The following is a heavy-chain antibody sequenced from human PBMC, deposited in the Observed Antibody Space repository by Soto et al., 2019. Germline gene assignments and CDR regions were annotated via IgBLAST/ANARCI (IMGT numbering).Heavy chain of an antibody. CDR1: GGTFSSYA. D-gene: IGHD1-26*01. V-gene: IGHV1-69*13. J-gene: IGHJ4*02. CDR2: IIPIFGTA. Sequence: GASVKVSCKASGGTFSSYAISWVRQAPGQGLEWMGGIIPIFGTANYAQKFQGRVTITADESTSTAYMELSSLRSEDTAVYYCARCSGSYSYFDYWGQGTLVTVSS. CDR3: ARCSGSYSYFDY.